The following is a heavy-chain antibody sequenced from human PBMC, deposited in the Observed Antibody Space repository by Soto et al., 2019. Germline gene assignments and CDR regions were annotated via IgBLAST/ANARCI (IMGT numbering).Heavy chain of an antibody. CDR1: GFPFTNYW. J-gene: IGHJ5*02. CDR3: ACWGHIVPVAPSELDR. D-gene: IGHD2-8*02. V-gene: IGHV3-74*01. Sequence: PGGSLRLSCAASGFPFTNYWMNWVRQTPGKGLMWVSRISPDGSDVGYADSVEGRFTVSRDNAKNTLYLQMHSLRAEDTAMYYCACWGHIVPVAPSELDRGGQGTLVAVSS. CDR2: ISPDGSDV.